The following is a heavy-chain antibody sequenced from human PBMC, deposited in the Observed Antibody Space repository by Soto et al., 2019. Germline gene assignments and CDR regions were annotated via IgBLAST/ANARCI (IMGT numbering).Heavy chain of an antibody. CDR2: IIPLFNVA. V-gene: IGHV1-69*01. Sequence: QVQLVQSGPEVKKPGSSVKVSCEASGGTFSNFAVNWVRQAPGQGLEWVGGIIPLFNVAKYAQKFEGRVTIVANDSTSMAFMDLSSLITGETAGYYWAASGWDVLGYAHKDIEEIAVWGQGTMVTVSS. D-gene: IGHD3-16*01. CDR1: GGTFSNFA. CDR3: AASGWDVLGYAHKDIEEIAV. J-gene: IGHJ3*01.